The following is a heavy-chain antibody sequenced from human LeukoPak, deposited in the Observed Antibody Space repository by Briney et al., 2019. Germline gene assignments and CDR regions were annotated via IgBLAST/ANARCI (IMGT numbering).Heavy chain of an antibody. Sequence: GGSLRLSCAASGFTVSSNFMSWVRQAPGKGLEWVSVIYSGGNTYYADSVKGRFTISRDNSKNTLYLQMNSLRADDTAVYYCARERGRGQVSPYFDYWGQGTLVTVSS. J-gene: IGHJ4*02. D-gene: IGHD6-6*01. CDR1: GFTVSSNF. CDR3: ARERGRGQVSPYFDY. CDR2: IYSGGNT. V-gene: IGHV3-53*01.